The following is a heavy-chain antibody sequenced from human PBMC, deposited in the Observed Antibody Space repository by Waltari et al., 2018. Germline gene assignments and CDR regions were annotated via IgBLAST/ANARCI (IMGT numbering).Heavy chain of an antibody. CDR1: GFTFSSYS. J-gene: IGHJ4*02. CDR2: IRNSSSYI. D-gene: IGHD3-22*01. CDR3: ARGWAYYDSSGYYSQIY. V-gene: IGHV3-21*01. Sequence: EVQLVESGGGLVKPGGSLRLSCAASGFTFSSYSMNWVRQAPGKGLEWVSSIRNSSSYIYYADSVKGRFTISRDNAKNSLYLQMNSLRAEDTAVYYCARGWAYYDSSGYYSQIYWGQGTLVTVSS.